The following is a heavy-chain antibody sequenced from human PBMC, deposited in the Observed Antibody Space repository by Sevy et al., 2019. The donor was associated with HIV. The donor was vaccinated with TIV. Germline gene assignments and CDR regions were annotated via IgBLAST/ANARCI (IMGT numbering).Heavy chain of an antibody. CDR3: VREGLGGFSYSLDC. J-gene: IGHJ4*02. Sequence: GGSLRLSCAASGFTFSSYWMSWVRQAPGKGLEWVATMKEVGSEKSYVDSVKGRFTISRDNAKNSLYLQMNSLRVDDTALYYCVREGLGGFSYSLDCWGQGTLVTVSS. CDR1: GFTFSSYW. D-gene: IGHD5-18*01. CDR2: MKEVGSEK. V-gene: IGHV3-7*01.